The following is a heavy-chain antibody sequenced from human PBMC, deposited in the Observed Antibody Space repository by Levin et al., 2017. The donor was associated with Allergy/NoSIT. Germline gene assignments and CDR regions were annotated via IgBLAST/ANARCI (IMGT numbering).Heavy chain of an antibody. Sequence: GESLKISCAASGFTFSSYGMHWVRQAPGKGLEWVAVIWYDGSNKYYADSVKGRFTISRDNSKNTLYLQMNSLRAEDTAVYYCARGAYSGYDWDDGGFDYWGQGTLVTVSS. CDR3: ARGAYSGYDWDDGGFDY. CDR2: IWYDGSNK. V-gene: IGHV3-33*01. CDR1: GFTFSSYG. D-gene: IGHD5-12*01. J-gene: IGHJ4*02.